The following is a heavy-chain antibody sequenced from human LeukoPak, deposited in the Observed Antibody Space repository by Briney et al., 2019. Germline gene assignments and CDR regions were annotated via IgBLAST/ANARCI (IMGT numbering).Heavy chain of an antibody. CDR2: IYPADSNT. D-gene: IGHD3-10*01. CDR3: ATRSGSCSDDYYYYYMDV. V-gene: IGHV5-51*01. CDR1: GYSFSDYW. J-gene: IGHJ6*02. Sequence: GESLKISCKGSGYSFSDYWIAWVRQMPGKGLEWMGIIYPADSNTRYSPSFQGQVTISADKSITTAYLQWSSLKASDTAMYYCATRSGSCSDDYYYYYMDVWGQGTTVTVSS.